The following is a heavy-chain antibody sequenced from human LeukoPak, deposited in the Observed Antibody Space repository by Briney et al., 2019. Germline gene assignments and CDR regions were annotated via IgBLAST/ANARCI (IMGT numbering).Heavy chain of an antibody. CDR2: IYYSGST. CDR3: ARGVTGGWYGDFQH. Sequence: SETLSLTCTVSGGSINTYFWSWIRQPPGKGLEWIGYIYYSGSTNYNPSLKSRVTISVDTSKNQFSLKLSSVTAADTAVYYCARGVTGGWYGDFQHWGQGTLVTVSS. CDR1: GGSINTYF. J-gene: IGHJ1*01. V-gene: IGHV4-59*01. D-gene: IGHD6-19*01.